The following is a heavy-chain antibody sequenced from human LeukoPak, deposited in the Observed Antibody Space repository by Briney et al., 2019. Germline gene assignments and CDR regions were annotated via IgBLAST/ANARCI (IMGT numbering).Heavy chain of an antibody. D-gene: IGHD2-8*02. V-gene: IGHV3-64*02. J-gene: IGHJ4*02. CDR3: TRVADTGYFDY. CDR1: GFNLRSFS. CDR2: ISYSGGNT. Sequence: PGGSLRLSCAASGFNLRSFSMHWVRQAPGKGLEYVSAISYSGGNTYYADSVTGRFTISRDDSKNTLYLQMGSLRAEDMAVYYCTRVADTGYFDYWGQGTLVTVSS.